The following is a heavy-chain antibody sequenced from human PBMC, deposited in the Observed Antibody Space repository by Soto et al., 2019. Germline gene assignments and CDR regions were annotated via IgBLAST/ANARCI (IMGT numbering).Heavy chain of an antibody. D-gene: IGHD3-9*01. CDR1: GFTFSSYG. CDR3: AKDHNVDWDDILTGVNDY. J-gene: IGHJ4*02. V-gene: IGHV3-30*18. CDR2: ISYDGSNK. Sequence: QVQLVESGGGVVQPGRSLRLSCAASGFTFSSYGMHWVRQAPGKGLEWVAVISYDGSNKYYADSVKGRFTISRDNSKNTLYLQMNSLRAEDTAVYYCAKDHNVDWDDILTGVNDYWGQGTLVTVSS.